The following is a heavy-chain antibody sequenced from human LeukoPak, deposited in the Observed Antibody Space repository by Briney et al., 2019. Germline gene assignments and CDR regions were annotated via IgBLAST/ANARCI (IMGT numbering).Heavy chain of an antibody. CDR1: GFTFSSYW. CDR2: INPDGSAT. D-gene: IGHD4-11*01. Sequence: GGSLRLSCAASGFTFSSYWITWVRQAPGKGLEWVANINPDGSATYHVDSVKGRFTISRDNAKNSLYLQMISLRAEDTAVYYCARAINYNFDYWGQGTLVTVSS. V-gene: IGHV3-7*04. CDR3: ARAINYNFDY. J-gene: IGHJ4*02.